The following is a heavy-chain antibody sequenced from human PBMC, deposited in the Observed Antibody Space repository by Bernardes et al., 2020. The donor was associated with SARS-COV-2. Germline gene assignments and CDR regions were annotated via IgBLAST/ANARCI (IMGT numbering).Heavy chain of an antibody. V-gene: IGHV1-18*04. CDR3: ARDRSSYSNYPFFDY. CDR1: GYTFTSYD. J-gene: IGHJ4*02. CDR2: ISTYNGKT. Sequence: ASVKVSCKASGYTFTSYDISWVRQAPGQGPEWVGWISTYNGKTKYAQKFQGRVTMATDTSTSTAYLELRSLRSDDTAVYYCARDRSSYSNYPFFDYWGQGTLVTVSS. D-gene: IGHD4-4*01.